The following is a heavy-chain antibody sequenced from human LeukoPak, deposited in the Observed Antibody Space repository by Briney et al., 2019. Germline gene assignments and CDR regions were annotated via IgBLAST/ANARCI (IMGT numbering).Heavy chain of an antibody. CDR2: ISTSGSTI. CDR3: ARVVDTAMVGFDY. CDR1: GFRFSDYY. Sequence: KSGGSLRLSCAASGFRFSDYYMTWIRQAPGKGLEWVSYISTSGSTIYYADSVKGRFTISRDNAENSLYLQMNSLRAEDTAVYYCARVVDTAMVGFDYWGQGTLVTVSS. J-gene: IGHJ4*02. D-gene: IGHD5-18*01. V-gene: IGHV3-11*01.